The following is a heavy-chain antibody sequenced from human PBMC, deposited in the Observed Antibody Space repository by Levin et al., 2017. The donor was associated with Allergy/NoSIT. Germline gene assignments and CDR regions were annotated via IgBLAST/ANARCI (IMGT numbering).Heavy chain of an antibody. CDR2: IDWDDDK. J-gene: IGHJ1*01. CDR3: ARMFYKRNDRPAEYFQH. V-gene: IGHV2-70*11. Sequence: VSGPTLVKPTQAVALTCSFSGFSITSAGVCVSWIRQAPGKAPEWLARIDWDDDKYYSASLRNRLTISKDTSRNQIVLTMVNMDPVDTATYYCARMFYKRNDRPAEYFQHWGQGTLVTVSS. D-gene: IGHD1-20*01. CDR1: GFSITSAGVC.